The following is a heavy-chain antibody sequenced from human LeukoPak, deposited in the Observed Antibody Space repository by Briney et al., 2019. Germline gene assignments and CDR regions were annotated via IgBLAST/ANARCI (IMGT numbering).Heavy chain of an antibody. V-gene: IGHV3-23*01. D-gene: IGHD2-2*01. Sequence: PGGSLRLSCAASGFTFSSYAMSWVRQAPGKGLEWVSVISGSGDSTSYAGSVKGRFTISRDNSKNTLYLQMNSLRAEDTAVYYCAKDPKFSIVVVPAAGEWGQGTLVTVSS. CDR3: AKDPKFSIVVVPAAGE. CDR1: GFTFSSYA. CDR2: ISGSGDST. J-gene: IGHJ4*02.